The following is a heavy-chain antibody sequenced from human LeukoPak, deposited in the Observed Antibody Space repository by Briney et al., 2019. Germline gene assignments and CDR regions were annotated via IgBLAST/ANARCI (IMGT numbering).Heavy chain of an antibody. V-gene: IGHV1-2*02. CDR2: INPNSGGT. Sequence: ASVKVSCKASGYTFTGYYMHWVRQAPGQGLEWMGWINPNSGGTNYAQKFQGRVTMTRDTSISTAYMELSRLRSDDTAVYYCARAPLGYCSSTSCYRHAFDIWGQGTMVTVSS. CDR3: ARAPLGYCSSTSCYRHAFDI. J-gene: IGHJ3*02. CDR1: GYTFTGYY. D-gene: IGHD2-2*01.